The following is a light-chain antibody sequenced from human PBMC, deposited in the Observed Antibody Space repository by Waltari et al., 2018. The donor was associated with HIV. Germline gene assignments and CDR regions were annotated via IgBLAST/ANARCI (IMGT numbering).Light chain of an antibody. V-gene: IGLV3-25*03. CDR2: KDS. CDR3: QAADSSGTYKGNWV. CDR1: ALPKQY. Sequence: SYELTQPPSVSVSPGQTARITCSGDALPKQYVYWYQQKPGQAPVLVIYKDSERPSGIPERFSGSSSGTTVTLTISGVQAEDEADYYCQAADSSGTYKGNWVFGGGTKLTVL. J-gene: IGLJ3*02.